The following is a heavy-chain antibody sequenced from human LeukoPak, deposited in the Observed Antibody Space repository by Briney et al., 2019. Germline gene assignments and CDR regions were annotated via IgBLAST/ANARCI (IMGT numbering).Heavy chain of an antibody. CDR3: ARRGPWRRTGYYYV. V-gene: IGHV1-18*01. J-gene: IGHJ4*02. Sequence: ASVKVSCKSSNHSVTPYGISWVRQAPGRGLEWMGWNSGYTGDSNYAEKFRDRVTITTDTSTDTAYMELRDLRFDDTAVYFCARRGPWRRTGYYYVWGQGTQVTVSS. CDR1: NHSVTPYG. CDR2: NSGYTGDS. D-gene: IGHD3-22*01.